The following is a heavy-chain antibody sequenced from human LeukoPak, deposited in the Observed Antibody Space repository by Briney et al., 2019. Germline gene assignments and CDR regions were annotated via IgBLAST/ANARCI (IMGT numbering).Heavy chain of an antibody. CDR1: GGSISGSDYY. D-gene: IGHD3-16*01. V-gene: IGHV4-39*01. CDR3: ARLFRGVGY. Sequence: SSETLSFTRTVSGGSISGSDYYWGWIRQPPGKALEWIGSIYYSGSTYYNSSLKSRVSISVDTSRNQFSLKLSSVTAADTALYYCARLFRGVGYWGQGTLVTVSS. J-gene: IGHJ4*02. CDR2: IYYSGST.